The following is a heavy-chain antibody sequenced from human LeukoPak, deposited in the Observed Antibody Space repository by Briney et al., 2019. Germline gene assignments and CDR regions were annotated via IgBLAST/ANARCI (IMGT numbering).Heavy chain of an antibody. CDR1: GFTFNRYW. D-gene: IGHD5-12*01. Sequence: GGSLRLSCAASGFTFNRYWMRWVRQAPGKELQWVANIKQDGSAKYYVDSVKGRFTISRDNAKNSPYLQMNSLRAEDTAVYYCARVEASGYDYGAFDYWGQGTLVTVSS. CDR3: ARVEASGYDYGAFDY. V-gene: IGHV3-7*01. J-gene: IGHJ4*02. CDR2: IKQDGSAK.